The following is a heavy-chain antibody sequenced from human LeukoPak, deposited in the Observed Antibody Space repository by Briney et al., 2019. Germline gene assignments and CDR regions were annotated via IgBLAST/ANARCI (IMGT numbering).Heavy chain of an antibody. Sequence: RGESLKISCKASGYSFTSYLIAWVRQMPGKGLEWMGIIHPGDSNARYSPSFQGQVTVSVDHSITTAYLQWSSLKASDSAMYYCAREFRGNLDYWGQGTLVTVSS. V-gene: IGHV5-51*01. J-gene: IGHJ4*02. D-gene: IGHD3-10*01. CDR1: GYSFTSYL. CDR2: IHPGDSNA. CDR3: AREFRGNLDY.